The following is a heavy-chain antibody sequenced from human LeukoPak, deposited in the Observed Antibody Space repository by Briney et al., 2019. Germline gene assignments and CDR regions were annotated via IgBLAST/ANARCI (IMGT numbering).Heavy chain of an antibody. J-gene: IGHJ4*02. CDR3: ARGLATAAAY. Sequence: GGSLRLSCAASGFTFSSYAMSWVRQAPGKGLEWVSAISGSGGSTYYADSVKGRFTISRDNAKNSVYLQMNSLRAEDTALYYCARGLATAAAYWGQGTLVTVSS. V-gene: IGHV3-23*01. CDR1: GFTFSSYA. CDR2: ISGSGGST. D-gene: IGHD6-13*01.